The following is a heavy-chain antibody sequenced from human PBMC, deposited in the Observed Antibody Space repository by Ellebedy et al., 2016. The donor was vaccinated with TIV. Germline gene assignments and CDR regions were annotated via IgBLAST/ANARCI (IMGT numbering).Heavy chain of an antibody. CDR1: GGTISSSSFY. CDR3: ARRMGRRSLYGGFVGAFDI. J-gene: IGHJ3*02. V-gene: IGHV4-39*01. D-gene: IGHD4-23*01. Sequence: GSLRLSXSVSGGTISSSSFYWGWIRQAPGKGLEWIGSIYYSGVTYYIPSLKSRLTISVDTSKNQFSLRLTSVTAADTALYYCARRMGRRSLYGGFVGAFDIWGQGTTVNVSS. CDR2: IYYSGVT.